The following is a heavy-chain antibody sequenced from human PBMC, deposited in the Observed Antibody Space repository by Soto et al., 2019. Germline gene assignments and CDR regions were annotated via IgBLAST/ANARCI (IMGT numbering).Heavy chain of an antibody. CDR1: GFTFSSYG. D-gene: IGHD5-12*01. J-gene: IGHJ4*02. CDR2: ISYDGSNK. CDR3: AKDDDGYNEGPFAY. V-gene: IGHV3-30*18. Sequence: QVQLVESGGGVVQPGRSLRLSCAASGFTFSSYGMHWVRQAPGKGLEWVAVISYDGSNKYYADSVKGRFTISRDNSKNTLYLQMNSLRAEDTAVYYCAKDDDGYNEGPFAYWGQGTLVTVSS.